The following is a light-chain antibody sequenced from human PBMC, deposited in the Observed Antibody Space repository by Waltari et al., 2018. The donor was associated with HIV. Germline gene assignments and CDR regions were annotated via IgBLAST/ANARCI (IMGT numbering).Light chain of an antibody. J-gene: IGLJ2*01. CDR3: LLPYSGARPGV. V-gene: IGLV7-46*01. CDR2: DTS. CDR1: TGAVTSGHH. Sequence: QAVVTQEPSLTVSSGGTVTLTCGSSTGAVTSGHHPYWFQQKPGQAPRTTIYDTSSKHPCTPPGFSGAPLRGKTALTLSGAQQDEEAEEHCLLPYSGARPGVFGGGTKLTVL.